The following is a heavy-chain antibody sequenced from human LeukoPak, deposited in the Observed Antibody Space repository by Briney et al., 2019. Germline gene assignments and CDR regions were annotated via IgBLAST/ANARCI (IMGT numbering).Heavy chain of an antibody. V-gene: IGHV4-59*01. J-gene: IGHJ6*02. CDR2: IYYSGST. Sequence: PSETLSLTCTVSGGSISSYYWSWIRQPPGKGLEWTGYIYYSGSTNYNPSLKSRVTISVDTSKNQFSLKLSSVTAADTAVYYCARVNIAAAAPYYYYGMDVWGQGTTVTVSS. D-gene: IGHD6-13*01. CDR1: GGSISSYY. CDR3: ARVNIAAAAPYYYYGMDV.